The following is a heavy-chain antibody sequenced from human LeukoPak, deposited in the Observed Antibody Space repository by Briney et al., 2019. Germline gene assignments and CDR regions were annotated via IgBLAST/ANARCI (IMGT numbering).Heavy chain of an antibody. CDR3: AKAMAGSTYYFDS. J-gene: IGHJ4*02. Sequence: PGGSLRLSCAASGFTFSSHAMSWVRQAPGKGLEWVSAISGSGGSTYYADSVKGRFTISRDTSKNTLYLQMSSLRGEDTAVYYCAKAMAGSTYYFDSWGQGTLVTVSS. D-gene: IGHD6-19*01. V-gene: IGHV3-23*01. CDR1: GFTFSSHA. CDR2: ISGSGGST.